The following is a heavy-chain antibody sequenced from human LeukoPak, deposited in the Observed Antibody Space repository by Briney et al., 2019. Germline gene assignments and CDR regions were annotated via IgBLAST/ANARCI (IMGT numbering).Heavy chain of an antibody. Sequence: SETLSLTCTVSGCSISSYYWSWIRQPPGKGLEWIGFVHYSGSTHYNPSLKSRVTISVDTSKNQVSLKLTSVTAADTAVYYCARTEESGYNSGYFGHYYYMDVWGKGTTVTVSS. D-gene: IGHD5-18*01. CDR1: GCSISSYY. CDR3: ARTEESGYNSGYFGHYYYMDV. J-gene: IGHJ6*03. V-gene: IGHV4-59*01. CDR2: VHYSGST.